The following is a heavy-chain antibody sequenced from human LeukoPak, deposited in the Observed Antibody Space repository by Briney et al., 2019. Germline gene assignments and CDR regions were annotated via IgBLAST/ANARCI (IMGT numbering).Heavy chain of an antibody. V-gene: IGHV4-34*01. J-gene: IGHJ4*02. CDR1: GGSFSGYY. Sequence: SETLSLTCAVYGGSFSGYYWSWIRQPPGKGLEWIGEINHSGSTNYNPSLKSRVTISVDTSKNQFSLKLSSVTAADTAVYYCARRWRVWSGYRHGFDYWGQGTLVTVSS. D-gene: IGHD5-12*01. CDR2: INHSGST. CDR3: ARRWRVWSGYRHGFDY.